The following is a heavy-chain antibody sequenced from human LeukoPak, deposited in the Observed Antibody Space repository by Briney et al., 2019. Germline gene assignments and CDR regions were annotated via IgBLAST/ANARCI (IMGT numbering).Heavy chain of an antibody. D-gene: IGHD4-23*01. J-gene: IGHJ4*02. CDR2: ISGSGSST. CDR3: AKDAVGPRDY. V-gene: IGHV3-23*01. Sequence: GGSLRLSCAASGFTFSRYAMSWVRQAPGKGLEWVSGISGSGSSTYYADSVKGRFTISRDNFKTTLYLQMSSLRAEDTAVYYCAKDAVGPRDYWGQGTLVTVSS. CDR1: GFTFSRYA.